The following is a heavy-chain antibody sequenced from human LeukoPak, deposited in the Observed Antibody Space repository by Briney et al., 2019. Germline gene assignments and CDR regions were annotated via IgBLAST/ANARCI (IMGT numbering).Heavy chain of an antibody. CDR2: FIPIFGSA. CDR1: GGTFSSFA. Sequence: ASVKVSCKASGGTFSSFAISWVRQAPGQGLEWMGDFIPIFGSAKYAQKFQGRVTITADESTSTAYMELSSLRSEDTAVYYCAREISPSDYWGQGTLVTVSS. D-gene: IGHD3-3*01. CDR3: AREISPSDY. V-gene: IGHV1-69*13. J-gene: IGHJ4*02.